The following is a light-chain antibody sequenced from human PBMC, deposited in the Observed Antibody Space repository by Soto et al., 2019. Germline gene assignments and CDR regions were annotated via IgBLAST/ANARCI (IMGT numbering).Light chain of an antibody. Sequence: DVQLTESPSFLSAAVGDRVIITCRASQGISNYLAWYQQKSGKAPNLLIYGASTLQSGVPSRFSGSGSGTEFTLTISSLQPEDFATYHCQQFNSYPLTFGGGTKVDI. CDR2: GAS. CDR1: QGISNY. V-gene: IGKV1-9*01. CDR3: QQFNSYPLT. J-gene: IGKJ4*01.